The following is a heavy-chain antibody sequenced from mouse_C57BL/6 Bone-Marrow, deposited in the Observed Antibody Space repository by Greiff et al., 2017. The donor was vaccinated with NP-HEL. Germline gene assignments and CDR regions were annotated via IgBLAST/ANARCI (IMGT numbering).Heavy chain of an antibody. CDR2: IRSKSNNYAT. CDR1: GFSFNTYA. D-gene: IGHD1-1*01. CDR3: VRRIYYYGSSYLYYAMDY. V-gene: IGHV10-1*01. Sequence: EVQLVESGGGLVQPKGSLKLSCAASGFSFNTYAMNWVRQAPGKGLEWVARIRSKSNNYATYYADSVKDRFTISRDDSESMLYLQMNNLKTEDTAMYYCVRRIYYYGSSYLYYAMDYWGQGTSVTVSS. J-gene: IGHJ4*01.